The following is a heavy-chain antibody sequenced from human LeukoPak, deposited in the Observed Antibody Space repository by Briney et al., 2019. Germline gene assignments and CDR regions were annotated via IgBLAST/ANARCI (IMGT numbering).Heavy chain of an antibody. CDR3: ARGGYGDYVSPLDY. D-gene: IGHD4-17*01. J-gene: IGHJ4*02. V-gene: IGHV3-48*04. Sequence: PGGSLRLSCAASGFTFSSYSMNWVRQAPGKGLEWVSYISSSSSTIYYADSVKGRFTISRDNAKNSLYLQMNSLRAEDTAVYYCARGGYGDYVSPLDYWGQGTLVTVSS. CDR1: GFTFSSYS. CDR2: ISSSSSTI.